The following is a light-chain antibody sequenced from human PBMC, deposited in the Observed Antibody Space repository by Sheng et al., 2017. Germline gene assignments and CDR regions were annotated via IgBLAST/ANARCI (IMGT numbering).Light chain of an antibody. CDR1: QPITNS. J-gene: IGKJ1*01. Sequence: DIPMTQSPSSLSASVGDRVTITCQATQPITNSLNWYHQKPGKAPNLLIYDASTLESGVPGRFAGRRSGTDFTFTINSLQPEDVGTYYCQQYRTFGQGTKVEIK. V-gene: IGKV1-33*01. CDR3: QQYRT. CDR2: DAS.